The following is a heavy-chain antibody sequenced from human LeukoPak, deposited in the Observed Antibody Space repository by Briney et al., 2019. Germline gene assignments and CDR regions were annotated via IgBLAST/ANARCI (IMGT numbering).Heavy chain of an antibody. Sequence: SETLSLTCAVYGGSFSGYYWSWIRQPPGKGLEWIGYIYYSGSTYYNPSLKSRVTISVDTSKNQFSLELSSVTAADTAVYYCARIYDSSGDDWGQGTLVTVSS. CDR3: ARIYDSSGDD. CDR1: GGSFSGYY. V-gene: IGHV4-30-4*08. CDR2: IYYSGST. J-gene: IGHJ4*02. D-gene: IGHD3-22*01.